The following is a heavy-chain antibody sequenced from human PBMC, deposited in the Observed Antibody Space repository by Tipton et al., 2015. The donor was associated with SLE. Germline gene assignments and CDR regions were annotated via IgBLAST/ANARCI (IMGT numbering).Heavy chain of an antibody. J-gene: IGHJ3*02. V-gene: IGHV4-59*08. CDR1: GGSIKSYY. D-gene: IGHD6-19*01. CDR2: IYYSGST. CDR3: ARHRGSGWVLDAFDI. Sequence: TLSLTCTVSGGSIKSYYWSWIRQPPGKGLEWIGYIYYSGSTNYNPSLKSRVTISVDTSKNQFSLKLSSVTAADTAVYYCARHRGSGWVLDAFDIWGQGTMVTVSS.